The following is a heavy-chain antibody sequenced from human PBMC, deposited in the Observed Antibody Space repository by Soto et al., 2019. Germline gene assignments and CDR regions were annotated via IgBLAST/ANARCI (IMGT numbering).Heavy chain of an antibody. J-gene: IGHJ4*02. Sequence: GGSLRLSCAASGFTFSSYWMSWVRQAPGKGLEWVANIKQDGSEKYYVDSVKGRFTISRDNAKNSLYLQMNSLRAEDTAVYYCARAQWLVPNYFDYWGQGTLVTVSS. V-gene: IGHV3-7*05. CDR1: GFTFSSYW. D-gene: IGHD6-19*01. CDR3: ARAQWLVPNYFDY. CDR2: IKQDGSEK.